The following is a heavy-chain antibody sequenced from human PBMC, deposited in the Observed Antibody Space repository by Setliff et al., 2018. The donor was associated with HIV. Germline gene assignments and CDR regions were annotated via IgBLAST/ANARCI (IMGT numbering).Heavy chain of an antibody. CDR3: ARPSSLISAAIMDV. V-gene: IGHV3-74*01. CDR2: ISSDGITT. Sequence: GGSLRLSCAASGFTFSSYWMHWVRQAPGKGLVWVSRISSDGITTSYADSVKGRFTISRDNAENTLYLQMNSLRAEDAAVYYCARPSSLISAAIMDVWGQGTTVTVSS. J-gene: IGHJ6*02. CDR1: GFTFSSYW. D-gene: IGHD2-2*01.